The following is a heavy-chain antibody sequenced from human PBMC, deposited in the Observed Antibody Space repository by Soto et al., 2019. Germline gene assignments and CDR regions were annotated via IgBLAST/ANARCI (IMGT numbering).Heavy chain of an antibody. J-gene: IGHJ4*02. V-gene: IGHV3-30-3*01. CDR1: GFIFSNYV. CDR3: ARKVLWSRYFDY. CDR2: MSYDGTTK. Sequence: QVQLVESGGGVVQPGRSLRLSCAASGFIFSNYVMYWVRQAPGKGLEWVAFMSYDGTTKYYADSVKGRFTISRDNSKNTLYLQMNSLRPEDTGVYYCARKVLWSRYFDYWGQGTRVTVSS. D-gene: IGHD3-10*01.